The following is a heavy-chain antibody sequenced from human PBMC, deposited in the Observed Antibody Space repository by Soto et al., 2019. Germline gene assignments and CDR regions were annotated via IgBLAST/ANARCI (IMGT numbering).Heavy chain of an antibody. J-gene: IGHJ4*02. Sequence: SVKVSCKASGGTFSSYAISWVRQAPGQGLEWMGGIIPIFGTANYAQKFQGRVTITADESTSTAYMELSSLRSEGTAVYYCARGGIVATITGLGYWGQGTLVTVSS. V-gene: IGHV1-69*13. CDR1: GGTFSSYA. D-gene: IGHD5-12*01. CDR2: IIPIFGTA. CDR3: ARGGIVATITGLGY.